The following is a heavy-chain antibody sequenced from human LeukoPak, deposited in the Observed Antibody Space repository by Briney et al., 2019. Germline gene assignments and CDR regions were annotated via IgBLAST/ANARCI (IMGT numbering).Heavy chain of an antibody. CDR2: ISWNSGSI. CDR3: AKDTGYQAKYFQH. Sequence: GGSLRLSCAASGFTFDDYAMHWVRQAPGKGLEWVSGISWNSGSIGYADSVKGRFTISRDNAKNSLYLQMNSLRAEDTALYYCAKDTGYQAKYFQHWGQGTLVTVSS. V-gene: IGHV3-9*01. J-gene: IGHJ1*01. CDR1: GFTFDDYA. D-gene: IGHD2-2*01.